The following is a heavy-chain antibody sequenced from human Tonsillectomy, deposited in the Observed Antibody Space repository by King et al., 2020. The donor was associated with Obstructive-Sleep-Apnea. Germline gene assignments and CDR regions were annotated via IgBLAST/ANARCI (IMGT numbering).Heavy chain of an antibody. CDR1: GFTFSSYG. CDR2: IWYDGRNK. CDR3: AKDRDYYDSSGYSFDY. J-gene: IGHJ4*02. Sequence: VQLVESGGGVVQPGRSLRLSCAASGFTFSSYGMHWVRQAPGKGLEWGAVIWYDGRNKYYADSGKGRFTISMDNSKNTLYLQMNSLGVEDTAVYYCAKDRDYYDSSGYSFDYWGQGTQVTVSS. D-gene: IGHD3-22*01. V-gene: IGHV3-33*06.